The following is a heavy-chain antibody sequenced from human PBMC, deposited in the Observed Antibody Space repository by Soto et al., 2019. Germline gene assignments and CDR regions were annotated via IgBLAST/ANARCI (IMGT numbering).Heavy chain of an antibody. Sequence: QVQLVESGGGVVQSGRSLTLSCAASGFSLRTYGMQWVRRAPGKGLEWVAFIWYDGTKKFYANSVKGRSTISKDNSNNILYLQMSGLRAEDTAVYYCVRDVVTAVAGSVNWFDPWGQGTLVTVSS. CDR3: VRDVVTAVAGSVNWFDP. CDR1: GFSLRTYG. D-gene: IGHD6-19*01. V-gene: IGHV3-33*01. J-gene: IGHJ5*02. CDR2: IWYDGTKK.